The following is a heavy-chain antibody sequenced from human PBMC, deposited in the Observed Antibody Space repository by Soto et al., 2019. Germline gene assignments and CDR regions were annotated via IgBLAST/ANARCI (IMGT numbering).Heavy chain of an antibody. CDR2: ISGSGGST. CDR3: AKVARPVAHTSYYYYYGMDV. CDR1: GFTFSSYA. Sequence: PGGSLRLSCAASGFTFSSYAMSWVRQAPGKGLEWVSAISGSGGSTYYADSVKGRFTISRDNSKNTLYLQMNSLRAEDTAVYYCAKVARPVAHTSYYYYYGMDVWGQGTTVTVSS. D-gene: IGHD6-19*01. J-gene: IGHJ6*02. V-gene: IGHV3-23*01.